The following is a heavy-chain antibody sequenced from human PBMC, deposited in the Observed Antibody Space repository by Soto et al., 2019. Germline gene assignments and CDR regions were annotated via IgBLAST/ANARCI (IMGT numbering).Heavy chain of an antibody. V-gene: IGHV1-2*02. J-gene: IGHJ4*02. Sequence: ASVKVSCKASGYTFTDYYIHGVRQAPGQGLEWMGWLNPNSGGTNYAHNFQGRITMTSDTSINTAYMEVVRIRSDDTAVYFFASSFVPTPSSDVWQYFDSCGQRTLVTVSS. CDR2: LNPNSGGT. CDR3: ASSFVPTPSSDVWQYFDS. D-gene: IGHD1-1*01. CDR1: GYTFTDYY.